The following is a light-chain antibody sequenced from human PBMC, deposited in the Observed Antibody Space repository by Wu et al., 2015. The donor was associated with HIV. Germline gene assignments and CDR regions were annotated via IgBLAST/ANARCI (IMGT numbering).Light chain of an antibody. J-gene: IGKJ1*01. CDR2: GAS. V-gene: IGKV3-15*01. Sequence: EIVMTQSPATLSVSPGERATLSCRASQSISNNLAWYQQKPGQAPRLLIYGASKGDTDIPARFSGSGSGTDFTLTISSLQSEDFALYYCQQYSTYTWTFGQGTKVDVK. CDR1: QSISNN. CDR3: QQYSTYTWT.